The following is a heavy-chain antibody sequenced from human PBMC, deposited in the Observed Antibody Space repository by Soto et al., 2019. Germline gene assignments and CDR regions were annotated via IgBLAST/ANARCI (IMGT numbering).Heavy chain of an antibody. CDR1: GFSLNTGGVG. D-gene: IGHD3-10*01. CDR3: VRNWRYYGGDYYYGMDA. V-gene: IGHV2-5*02. CDR2: IYWDDDE. J-gene: IGHJ6*02. Sequence: ITLKESGPTLVKPTQTLTLTCTFSGFSLNTGGVGVGWVRQPRGKAMEWLALIYWDDDERYRPSLRSRLNITXDXXXNQXVRTMTNMDPEDTATYYCVRNWRYYGGDYYYGMDAWGQGTTVTVSS.